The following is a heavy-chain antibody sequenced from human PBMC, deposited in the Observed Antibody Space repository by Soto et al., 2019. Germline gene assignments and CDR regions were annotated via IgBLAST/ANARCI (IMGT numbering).Heavy chain of an antibody. CDR3: AREQYNWKI. Sequence: SETLSLTCSVSGDSIRSYYWTWIRQPPGKGLQWIGYVFHTGNTNYNPPLKSRVTISEDASKNQVSLRLTSVTAADTAVYFCAREQYNWKIWGQGTLVTVSS. V-gene: IGHV4-59*01. J-gene: IGHJ4*02. D-gene: IGHD1-20*01. CDR1: GDSIRSYY. CDR2: VFHTGNT.